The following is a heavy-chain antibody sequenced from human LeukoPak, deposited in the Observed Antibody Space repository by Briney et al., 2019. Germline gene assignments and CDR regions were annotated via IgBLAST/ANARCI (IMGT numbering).Heavy chain of an antibody. D-gene: IGHD5-18*01. J-gene: IGHJ4*02. CDR2: IYHSGST. CDR1: GGSISSSYW. V-gene: IGHV4-4*02. CDR3: AGKSHTAMVPAFDY. Sequence: PSGTLSLTCAVSGGSISSSYWWSWVRQPPGKGLEWIGEIYHSGSTNYNPSLKSRVTISVDRSKNQFSLKLSSVTAADTALYYRAGKSHTAMVPAFDYWGQGTLVTVSS.